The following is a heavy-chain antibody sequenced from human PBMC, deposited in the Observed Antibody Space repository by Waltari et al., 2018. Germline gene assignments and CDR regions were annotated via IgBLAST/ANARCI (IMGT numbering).Heavy chain of an antibody. J-gene: IGHJ4*02. D-gene: IGHD3-22*01. CDR1: GYTFTGYY. Sequence: QVQLVQSGAEVKKPGASVKVSCKASGYTFTGYYMHWVRQAPGQGLEWMGWINPNSGGTNYEQKFQGRVTMTRDTSISTAYMELSRLRADDTAVYYCARALPGYYDSSGYSYWGQGTLVTVSS. V-gene: IGHV1-2*02. CDR2: INPNSGGT. CDR3: ARALPGYYDSSGYSY.